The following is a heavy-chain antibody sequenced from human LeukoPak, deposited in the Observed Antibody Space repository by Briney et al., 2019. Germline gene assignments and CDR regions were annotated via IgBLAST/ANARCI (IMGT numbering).Heavy chain of an antibody. J-gene: IGHJ4*02. V-gene: IGHV3-7*01. CDR1: GFTFSNSW. CDR2: INRDGSTK. CDR3: TRDTEGSLDY. Sequence: GGSLRLSCAASGFTFSNSWMAWVRQAPGKRLQWVANINRDGSTKHYADSLKGRFTISRDNPKNSLYLQMNNLRADDTAVYYCTRDTEGSLDYWGQGILVTVAS. D-gene: IGHD1-26*01.